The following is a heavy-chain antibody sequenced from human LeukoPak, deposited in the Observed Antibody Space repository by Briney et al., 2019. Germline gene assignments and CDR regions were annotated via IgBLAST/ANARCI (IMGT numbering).Heavy chain of an antibody. CDR1: GGTFSSYA. D-gene: IGHD3-10*01. CDR2: ISGSGSRT. V-gene: IGHV3-23*01. CDR3: ARGYGSGTPFDY. Sequence: GSSVKVSCKASGGTFSSYALTWVRQAPGKGLEWVSGISGSGSRTYYADSVKGRFTISRDNSKNTLYLQMNSLSPEDSAIYYCARGYGSGTPFDYWGQGTLVTVSS. J-gene: IGHJ4*02.